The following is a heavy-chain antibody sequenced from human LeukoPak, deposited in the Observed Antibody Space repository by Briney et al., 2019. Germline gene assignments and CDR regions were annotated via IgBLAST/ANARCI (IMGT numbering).Heavy chain of an antibody. Sequence: GGSLRLSCAASGFTFSSYEMNWVRQAPGKGLEWVSYISSSGSTIYYADSVKGRFTISRDNAKNSLYLQMNSPRAEDTAVYYCARNRYCSSTSCPNWFDPWGQGTLVTVSS. J-gene: IGHJ5*02. CDR2: ISSSGSTI. V-gene: IGHV3-48*03. CDR3: ARNRYCSSTSCPNWFDP. CDR1: GFTFSSYE. D-gene: IGHD2-2*01.